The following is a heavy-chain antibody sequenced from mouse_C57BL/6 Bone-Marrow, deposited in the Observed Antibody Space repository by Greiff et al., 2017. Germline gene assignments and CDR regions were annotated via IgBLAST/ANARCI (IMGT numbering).Heavy chain of an antibody. Sequence: QVQLQQPGAELVMPGASVKLSCKASGYTFTSYWMHWVKQRPGQGLEWIGEIDPSDSYTNYNQKFKGKSTLTVDKSSSTAYMQLSSLTSEDSAVYYCARRAVADYWGQGTTLTVSS. CDR2: IDPSDSYT. J-gene: IGHJ2*01. V-gene: IGHV1-69*01. CDR1: GYTFTSYW. D-gene: IGHD1-1*01. CDR3: ARRAVADY.